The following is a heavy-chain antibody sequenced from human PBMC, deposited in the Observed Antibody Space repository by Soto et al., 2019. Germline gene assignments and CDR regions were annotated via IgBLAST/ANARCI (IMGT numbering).Heavy chain of an antibody. D-gene: IGHD2-2*01. V-gene: IGHV3-9*01. CDR1: GFTFDDYA. J-gene: IGHJ6*03. CDR3: AKDGVPAALYYYYYMDV. Sequence: GGSLRLSCAASGFTFDDYAMHWVRQAPGKGLEWVSGISWNSGSIGYADSVKGRFTISRDNAKNSLYLQMNSLRAEDTALYYCAKDGVPAALYYYYYMDVWGKGTTVTVSS. CDR2: ISWNSGSI.